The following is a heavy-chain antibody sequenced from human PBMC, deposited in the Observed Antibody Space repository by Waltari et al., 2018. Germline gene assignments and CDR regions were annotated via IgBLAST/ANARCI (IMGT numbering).Heavy chain of an antibody. V-gene: IGHV4-34*01. J-gene: IGHJ4*02. D-gene: IGHD5-12*01. CDR2: INHSGST. CDR1: GGSFSGYY. Sequence: QVQLQQWGAGLLKPSETLSLTCAVYGGSFSGYYWSWIRQPPGKGLEWIGEINHSGSTNYNPSLKSRVTISVDTSKNQFSLKLSSVTAADTAVYYCARGSVRDGYNSGHFDYWGQGTLVTVSS. CDR3: ARGSVRDGYNSGHFDY.